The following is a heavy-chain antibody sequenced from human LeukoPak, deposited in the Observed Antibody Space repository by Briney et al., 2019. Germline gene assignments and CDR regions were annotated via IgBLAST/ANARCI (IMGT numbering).Heavy chain of an antibody. Sequence: GGSLRLSCAASGFTFSSYAMHWVRQAPGKGLDWVAVISYDGSNEYHADSVKGRFTISRDNSKNTLYLQMNSLRSEDTAVYYCARETQYSSGWSDFDYWGRGTLVTVSS. CDR1: GFTFSSYA. CDR2: ISYDGSNE. CDR3: ARETQYSSGWSDFDY. V-gene: IGHV3-30*04. D-gene: IGHD6-19*01. J-gene: IGHJ4*02.